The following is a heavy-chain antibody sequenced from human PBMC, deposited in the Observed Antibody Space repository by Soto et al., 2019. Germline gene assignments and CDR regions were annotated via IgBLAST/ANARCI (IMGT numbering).Heavy chain of an antibody. V-gene: IGHV3-66*01. CDR3: ARYHLAKGMDV. D-gene: IGHD2-2*01. CDR1: GFTVSNNY. J-gene: IGHJ6*02. Sequence: EVQLVESGGGLVQPGGSLRLSCAASGFTVSNNYMNWVRQAPGKGLQWVSLIYSGGSTYYADSVKGRFTISRDNSQNTLYLQMNSLRAEDTAVYYCARYHLAKGMDVWGQGTTVTVSS. CDR2: IYSGGST.